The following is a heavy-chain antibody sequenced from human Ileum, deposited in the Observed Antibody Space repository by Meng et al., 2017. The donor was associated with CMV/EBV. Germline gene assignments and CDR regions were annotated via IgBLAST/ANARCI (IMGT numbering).Heavy chain of an antibody. D-gene: IGHD2-2*01. V-gene: IGHV6-1*01. Sequence: QWQPSGPGLGRPSTTLSPTCAIAGDSVSSKSVTWNWIRQSPSRGLEWLGRTYYRSKWYNDYAVSVKSRITINPDTSRNHFFLQLSSVSPEDTAVYYCARNIFEDQMPPFDYWGQGTLVTVSS. CDR2: TYYRSKWYN. CDR1: GDSVSSKSVT. J-gene: IGHJ4*02. CDR3: ARNIFEDQMPPFDY.